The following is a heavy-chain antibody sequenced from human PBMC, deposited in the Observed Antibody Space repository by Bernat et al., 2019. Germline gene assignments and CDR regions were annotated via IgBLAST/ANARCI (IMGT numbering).Heavy chain of an antibody. J-gene: IGHJ6*02. Sequence: QVTLRESGPALVKPTQTLTLTGTFSGFSLSTSGMCVSWIRQPPGKALEWLARIDWDDANYYSTSLKTRLTISKDTSKTQVVLTMTNMDPVDTATYYCALLEGGSGGSCYSRYGMDVWGQGTTVTVSS. CDR1: GFSLSTSGMC. V-gene: IGHV2-70*15. CDR3: ALLEGGSGGSCYSRYGMDV. CDR2: IDWDDAN. D-gene: IGHD2-15*01.